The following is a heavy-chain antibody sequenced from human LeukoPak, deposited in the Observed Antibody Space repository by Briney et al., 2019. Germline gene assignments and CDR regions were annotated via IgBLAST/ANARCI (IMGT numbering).Heavy chain of an antibody. J-gene: IGHJ6*02. V-gene: IGHV3-7*01. CDR2: IKQDGSEK. Sequence: GGSLRLSCAASGCTFSSYWMSWVRQAPGKGLEWVANIKQDGSEKYYVDSVKGRFTISRDNAKNTLYLQMNSLRAEDTAVYFCARDYGRSRDYGMDVWGQGTTVTVSS. CDR3: ARDYGRSRDYGMDV. CDR1: GCTFSSYW. D-gene: IGHD3-10*01.